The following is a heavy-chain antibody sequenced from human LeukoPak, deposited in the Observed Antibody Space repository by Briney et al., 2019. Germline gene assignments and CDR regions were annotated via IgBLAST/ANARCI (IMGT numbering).Heavy chain of an antibody. CDR3: ARGRDSGSFIIDY. V-gene: IGHV3-48*01. J-gene: IGHJ4*02. Sequence: PGGSLRLSCAASGFTFSSYAMNWVRQAPGKGLEWLSFTSSSSGSTHYADSVKGRFTISRDNAKNSLNLQMNSLRAEDTAVYYRARGRDSGSFIIDYWGQGTLVTVSS. D-gene: IGHD3-10*01. CDR1: GFTFSSYA. CDR2: TSSSSGST.